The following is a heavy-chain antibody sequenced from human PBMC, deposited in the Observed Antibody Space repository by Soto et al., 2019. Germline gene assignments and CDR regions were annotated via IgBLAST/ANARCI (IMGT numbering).Heavy chain of an antibody. CDR2: IDPTDAYT. Sequence: PGESLKISCKGSGYSFTSYWIGWVRQMPGKGLEWMGRIDPTDAYTSYSPSFQGHVTISVDKSINTAYLQWSSLKASDTAMYYCARIRTLHGGYYYAVDVWGQGTTVTVSS. CDR3: ARIRTLHGGYYYAVDV. V-gene: IGHV5-10-1*01. D-gene: IGHD1-7*01. J-gene: IGHJ6*02. CDR1: GYSFTSYW.